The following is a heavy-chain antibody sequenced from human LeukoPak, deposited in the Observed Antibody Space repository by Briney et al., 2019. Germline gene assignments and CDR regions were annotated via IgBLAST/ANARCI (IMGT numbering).Heavy chain of an antibody. CDR3: ASHGGGSSSWYLFFNY. J-gene: IGHJ4*02. CDR2: INPNSGGT. D-gene: IGHD6-13*01. V-gene: IGHV1-2*02. Sequence: ASVKVSCKASGYTFTGYYMHWVRQAPGQGLEWMGWINPNSGGTNYAQKFQGRVTMTRDTSISTAYMELSRLRSDDTAVYYCASHGGGSSSWYLFFNYWGQGTLVTVSS. CDR1: GYTFTGYY.